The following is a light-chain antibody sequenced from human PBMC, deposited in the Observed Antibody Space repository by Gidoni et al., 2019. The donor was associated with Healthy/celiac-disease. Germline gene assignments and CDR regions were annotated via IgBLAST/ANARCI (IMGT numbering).Light chain of an antibody. CDR2: KDS. CDR1: ELPKQY. V-gene: IGLV3-25*03. Sequence: SYELTQPPSVSVSPGQTARITCSGDELPKQYAYWYQQEPGQAPVLVIYKDSERPSGIPERFSGSSSGTTVTLTISGVQAEDEADYYCQSADSSGTYVVFGGGTKLTVL. CDR3: QSADSSGTYVV. J-gene: IGLJ2*01.